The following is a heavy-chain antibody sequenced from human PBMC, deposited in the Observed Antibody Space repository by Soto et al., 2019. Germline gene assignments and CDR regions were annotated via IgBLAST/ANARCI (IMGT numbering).Heavy chain of an antibody. CDR1: GGIFTSYA. CDR3: AREEIVPAAIRVSFYYGMYV. J-gene: IGHJ6*02. D-gene: IGHD2-2*02. CDR2: IIPVLGTA. V-gene: IGHV1-69*06. Sequence: QVQLVQSGAEVKKPGSSVKVSCKTSGGIFTSYAISWVRQAPGQGLEWVGGIIPVLGTANYARNFQGRVTITADKSTSTSYMELSSLRSEDTAVYYCAREEIVPAAIRVSFYYGMYVWGQGTTVTVSS.